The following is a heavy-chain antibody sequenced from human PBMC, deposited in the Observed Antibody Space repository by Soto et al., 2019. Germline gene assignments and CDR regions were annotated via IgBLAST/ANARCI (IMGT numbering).Heavy chain of an antibody. CDR1: GYTFTSFV. Sequence: QVQLVQSGAEVKKPGASVKVSCKASGYTFTSFVMHWVRQAPGQRLEWMGSINAGNGNTKYSQRFQGRVTITRDTSVSTAYMELSNMRSEDTAVFCCAGDGLPPYWYFDLWGRGTLVTVSS. CDR2: INAGNGNT. V-gene: IGHV1-3*01. CDR3: AGDGLPPYWYFDL. D-gene: IGHD4-17*01. J-gene: IGHJ2*01.